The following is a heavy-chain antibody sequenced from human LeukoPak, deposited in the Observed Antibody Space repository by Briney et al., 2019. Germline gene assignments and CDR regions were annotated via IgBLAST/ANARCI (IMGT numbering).Heavy chain of an antibody. CDR1: GFTFSRYW. Sequence: GESLRLSCAASGFTFSRYWMHWVRQAPGKGLVWVSRINSDASTSNYADSVKGRFTISRDNSKNTLYLQMNSLRAEDTAVYYCASDPHSAAANWFDPWGQGTLVTVSS. CDR3: ASDPHSAAANWFDP. V-gene: IGHV3-74*01. CDR2: INSDASTS. D-gene: IGHD6-13*01. J-gene: IGHJ5*02.